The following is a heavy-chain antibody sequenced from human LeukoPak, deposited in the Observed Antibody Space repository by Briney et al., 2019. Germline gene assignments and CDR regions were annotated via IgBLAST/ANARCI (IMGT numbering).Heavy chain of an antibody. Sequence: KPSETLSLTCTVSGGSISSSSYYWGWIRQPPGKGLDWIGNIYYSGSTYYNPSLKSRVTISVDTSKNQFSLKLTSVTAADTSVYYCARLPHTAMAPMDDALDIWGQGTMVTVSS. D-gene: IGHD5-18*01. V-gene: IGHV4-39*01. CDR3: ARLPHTAMAPMDDALDI. J-gene: IGHJ3*02. CDR1: GGSISSSSYY. CDR2: IYYSGST.